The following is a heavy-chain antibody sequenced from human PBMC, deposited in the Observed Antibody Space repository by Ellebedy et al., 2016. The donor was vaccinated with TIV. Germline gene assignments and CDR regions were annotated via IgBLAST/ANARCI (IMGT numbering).Heavy chain of an antibody. D-gene: IGHD2-21*02. Sequence: MPSETLSLTCTVSGYSISSGYYWGWFRQPPGKGLEWVGSINHRGSTYYNPSLKSRVTMSVDTSENQFSLRLTSVTAADTALYYCARAGLGDSWLDYWGQGTLVTVSS. CDR1: GYSISSGYY. CDR2: INHRGST. V-gene: IGHV4-38-2*02. J-gene: IGHJ4*02. CDR3: ARAGLGDSWLDY.